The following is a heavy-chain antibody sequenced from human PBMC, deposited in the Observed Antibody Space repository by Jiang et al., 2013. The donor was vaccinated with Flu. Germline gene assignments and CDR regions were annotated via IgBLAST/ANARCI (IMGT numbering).Heavy chain of an antibody. J-gene: IGHJ5*02. CDR3: ASSSGWTAES. V-gene: IGHV3-7*01. CDR2: IKQDGSEA. Sequence: EVQPVESGGGVVQPGGSLRLSCAASGFTFSSYWMNWVRQAPGKGPEWVANIKQDGSEAHYVDSVKGRFTISRDNTRNSLYLQMNRLRAEDTAMYYCASSSGWTAESWGQGTLVTVSS. CDR1: GFTFSSYW. D-gene: IGHD6-19*01.